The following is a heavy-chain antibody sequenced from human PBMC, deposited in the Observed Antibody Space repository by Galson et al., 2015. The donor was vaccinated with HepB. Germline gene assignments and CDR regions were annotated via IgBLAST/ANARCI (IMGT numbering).Heavy chain of an antibody. D-gene: IGHD3-9*01. CDR1: GFTFSSYS. CDR3: ASSRLRYFDWPIDYGMDV. J-gene: IGHJ6*02. Sequence: SLRLSCAASGFTFSSYSMNWVRQAPGKGLEWVSSISSSSSYIYYADSVKGRFTISRDNAKNSLYLQMNSLRAEDTAVYYCASSRLRYFDWPIDYGMDVWGQGTTVTVSS. CDR2: ISSSSSYI. V-gene: IGHV3-21*01.